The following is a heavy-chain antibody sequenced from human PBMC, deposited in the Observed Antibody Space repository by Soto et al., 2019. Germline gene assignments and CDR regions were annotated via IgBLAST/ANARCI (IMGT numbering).Heavy chain of an antibody. V-gene: IGHV3-9*01. CDR3: AGLTSGYDYFYY. CDR1: GFTFDDYA. D-gene: IGHD5-12*01. J-gene: IGHJ4*02. Sequence: GGALRLSCAASGFTFDDYAMHWVRQAPGKGLEWVSGISWNSGSIGYADSVKGRFTISRDNAKNSLYLQMNSLRAEDTALYYCAGLTSGYDYFYYWGQGTLVTVSS. CDR2: ISWNSGSI.